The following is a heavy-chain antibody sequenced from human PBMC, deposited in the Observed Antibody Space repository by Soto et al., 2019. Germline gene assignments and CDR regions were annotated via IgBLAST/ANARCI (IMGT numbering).Heavy chain of an antibody. CDR1: GASISSGGYY. D-gene: IGHD3-10*01. CDR2: IYNTGST. CDR3: ARVNYYACYGYRDGPYYFDY. Sequence: SETLSLTCTVSGASISSGGYYWSWIRQPPGRGLEFIGHIYNTGSTNYNPSLKSRITMSLDTSKNHFSLRLGSVTAADTAMYYCARVNYYACYGYRDGPYYFDYWGQGALVTVSS. J-gene: IGHJ4*02. V-gene: IGHV4-31*03.